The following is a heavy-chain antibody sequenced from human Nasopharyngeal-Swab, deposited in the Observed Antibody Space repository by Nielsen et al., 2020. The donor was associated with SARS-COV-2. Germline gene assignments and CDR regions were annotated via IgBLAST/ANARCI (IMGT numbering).Heavy chain of an antibody. D-gene: IGHD2-21*02. CDR3: ARRTCMDDCPSWFDP. CDR1: GFTFSRHA. J-gene: IGHJ5*02. Sequence: GESLKISCAASGFTFSRHAMSWVRQAPGKGLEWVSVISASGDSTYYADFAKGRFTISRDNSENTVFLQMSSLRGEDTAVYYCARRTCMDDCPSWFDPWGQGTQVTVSS. V-gene: IGHV3-23*01. CDR2: ISASGDST.